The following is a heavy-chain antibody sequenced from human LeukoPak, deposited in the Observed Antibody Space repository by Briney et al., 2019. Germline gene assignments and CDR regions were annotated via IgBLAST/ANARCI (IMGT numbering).Heavy chain of an antibody. CDR3: AKEDYYGSGSYLNYIDY. CDR1: GFTFSSYG. D-gene: IGHD3-10*01. J-gene: IGHJ4*02. V-gene: IGHV3-30*18. Sequence: PGGSLRLSCAASGFTFSSYGMHWVRQAPGKGLEWVAVISYDGSNKYYADSVKGRFTISRDNSKNTLYLQMNSLRAEDTAVYYCAKEDYYGSGSYLNYIDYWGQGTLVTVSS. CDR2: ISYDGSNK.